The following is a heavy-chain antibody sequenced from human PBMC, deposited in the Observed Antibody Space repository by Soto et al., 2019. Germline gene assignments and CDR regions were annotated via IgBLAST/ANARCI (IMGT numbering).Heavy chain of an antibody. J-gene: IGHJ3*02. CDR1: GFTVSSNY. CDR2: IYSGGST. Sequence: EVQLVESGGGLVQPGGSLRLSCAASGFTVSSNYMSWVRQAPGKGLEWVSVIYSGGSTYYADSVKGRFTISRDNSKNTLYLQMNSLRAEDTAVYYCASRWDGSESYYIDAFDIWGQGTMVTVSS. D-gene: IGHD3-10*01. V-gene: IGHV3-66*01. CDR3: ASRWDGSESYYIDAFDI.